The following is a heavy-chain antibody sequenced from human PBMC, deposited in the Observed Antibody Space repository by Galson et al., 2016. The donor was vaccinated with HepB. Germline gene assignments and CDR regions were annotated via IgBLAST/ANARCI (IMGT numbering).Heavy chain of an antibody. D-gene: IGHD5-18*01. CDR2: ISHDGSNK. V-gene: IGHV3-33*05. Sequence: SLRLSCAASGFTFSSYGMHWVRQAPGKGLEWVAVISHDGSNKYYADSVKGRFTISRDNARDSLFLQMNSLRVEDTAVYYCARERGYNYGHPNLDCWGQGTLVTVSS. J-gene: IGHJ4*02. CDR1: GFTFSSYG. CDR3: ARERGYNYGHPNLDC.